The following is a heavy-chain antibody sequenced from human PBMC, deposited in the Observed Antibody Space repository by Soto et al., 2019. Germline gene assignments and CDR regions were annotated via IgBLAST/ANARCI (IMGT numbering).Heavy chain of an antibody. D-gene: IGHD3-10*01. CDR3: AREVGRVLWFGVRGLQG. Sequence: EVQLVESGGGLVQPGGSLRLSCAASGFTFSSYWMSWVRQAPGKGLEWVANIKQDGSEKYYVDSVKGRFTISRDNAKNSLYLQMNSLRAEDTAVYYCAREVGRVLWFGVRGLQGWGQGTLVTVSS. V-gene: IGHV3-7*01. CDR2: IKQDGSEK. CDR1: GFTFSSYW. J-gene: IGHJ4*02.